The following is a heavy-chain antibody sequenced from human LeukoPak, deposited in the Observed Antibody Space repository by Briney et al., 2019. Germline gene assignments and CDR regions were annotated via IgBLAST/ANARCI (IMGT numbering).Heavy chain of an antibody. J-gene: IGHJ4*02. CDR1: GDSSSRGSYY. V-gene: IGHV4-61*02. CDR2: IYTSGST. D-gene: IGHD2-15*01. CDR3: ARDCVGGSCFDY. Sequence: SETLSLTCTVSGDSSSRGSYYWSWIRQPAGKGLEWIGRIYTSGSTNYNPSLKSRVTMSVDTSKNQFYLQLSSVTAADTAVYYCARDCVGGSCFDYWGQGTLVTVSS.